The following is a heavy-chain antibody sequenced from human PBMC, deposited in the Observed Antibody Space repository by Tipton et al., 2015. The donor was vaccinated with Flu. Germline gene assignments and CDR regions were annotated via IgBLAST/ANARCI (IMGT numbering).Heavy chain of an antibody. Sequence: VQLVQSGAEVKKPGESLRISCKGSGFTSASHWMGWVRQSPGKGLEWMGIIHPRDSDTRYSPSFRGQVTISAYRYTSTAYLQWSSLRASDTAMYYCVCRGSSSGWPHGVDVWGQGTMVTDS. V-gene: IGHV5-51*03. J-gene: IGHJ3*01. CDR3: VCRGSSSGWPHGVDV. CDR1: GFTSASHW. D-gene: IGHD3-22*01. CDR2: IHPRDSDT.